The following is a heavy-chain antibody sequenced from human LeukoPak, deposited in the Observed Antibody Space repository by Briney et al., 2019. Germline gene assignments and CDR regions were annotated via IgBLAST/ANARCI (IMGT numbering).Heavy chain of an antibody. V-gene: IGHV3-7*01. CDR1: GFTFSDYY. J-gene: IGHJ4*02. CDR3: ARGQYYYDSSGYYYDY. D-gene: IGHD3-22*01. Sequence: GGSLRLSCAASGFTFSDYYMSWIRQAPGKGLEWVANIKQDGSEKYYVDSVKGRFTISRDNAKNSLYLQMNSLRAEDTAVYYCARGQYYYDSSGYYYDYWGQGTLVTVSS. CDR2: IKQDGSEK.